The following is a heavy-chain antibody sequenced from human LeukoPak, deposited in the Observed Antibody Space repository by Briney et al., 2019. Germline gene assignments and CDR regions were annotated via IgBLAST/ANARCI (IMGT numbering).Heavy chain of an antibody. Sequence: GGSLRLSCAASGFTFNNYAINWVRQAPGKGLEFVSAISGDGGTTIYANSVKGRFTISRDNSKNTLYLQLGSLRGEDMGVYYCARVAIDHYYHYYDYWGQGTLVTVSS. J-gene: IGHJ4*02. V-gene: IGHV3-64*01. D-gene: IGHD1-26*01. CDR3: ARVAIDHYYHYYDY. CDR1: GFTFNNYA. CDR2: ISGDGGTT.